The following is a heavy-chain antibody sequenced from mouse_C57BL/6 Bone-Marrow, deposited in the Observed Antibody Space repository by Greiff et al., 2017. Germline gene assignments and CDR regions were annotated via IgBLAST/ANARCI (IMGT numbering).Heavy chain of an antibody. Sequence: DVQLQESVAELVRPGASVKLSCTASGFNIKDTYMHWVQQRPEQGLEWIGWIDPANGNTKYAPKFPGKATITADTSSNTAYLQLSSLTSEDTAIYSCASPITTVVATPFAYWGQGTLVTVSA. CDR2: IDPANGNT. CDR1: GFNIKDTY. V-gene: IGHV14-3*01. D-gene: IGHD1-1*01. J-gene: IGHJ3*01. CDR3: ASPITTVVATPFAY.